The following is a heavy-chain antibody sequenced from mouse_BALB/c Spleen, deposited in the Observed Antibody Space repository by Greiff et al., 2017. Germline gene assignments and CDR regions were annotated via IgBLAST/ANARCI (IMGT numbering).Heavy chain of an antibody. CDR1: GFTFSSYA. V-gene: IGHV5-9-3*01. CDR2: ISSGGSYT. D-gene: IGHD2-4*01. J-gene: IGHJ3*01. CDR3: ARGPNDYDVGLFAY. Sequence: EVQVVESGGGLVKPGGSLKLSCAASGFTFSSYAMSWVRQTPEKRLEWVATISSGGSYTYYPDSVKGRFTISRDNAKNTLYLQMSSLRSEDTAMYYCARGPNDYDVGLFAYWGQGTLVTVSA.